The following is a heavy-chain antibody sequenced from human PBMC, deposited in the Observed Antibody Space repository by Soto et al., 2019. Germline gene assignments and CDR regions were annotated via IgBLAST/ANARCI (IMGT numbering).Heavy chain of an antibody. D-gene: IGHD1-26*01. V-gene: IGHV4-4*02. CDR3: ARDLGVGARNY. CDR2: IYHSGST. Sequence: QVQLQESGPGLVKPSGTLSLTCAVSGGSISSSNWWSWVRQPPGKGLEWIGEIYHSGSTNYNPSLKRXATXSXVKSKNQFSLKLSSVTAADTAVYYCARDLGVGARNYWGQGTLVTVSS. CDR1: GGSISSSNW. J-gene: IGHJ4*02.